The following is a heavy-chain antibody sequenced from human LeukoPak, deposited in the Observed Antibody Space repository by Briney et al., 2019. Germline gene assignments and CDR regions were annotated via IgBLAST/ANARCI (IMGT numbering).Heavy chain of an antibody. J-gene: IGHJ6*02. Sequence: GRSLRLSCAASGFTFSSYGMHWVRQAPGKGLERVAVISYDGSNKYYADSVKGRFTISRDNSKNTLYLQMNSLRAEDTAVYYCAKDLSRSGYPTSYYYYYGMDVWGQGTTVTVSS. CDR3: AKDLSRSGYPTSYYYYYGMDV. CDR1: GFTFSSYG. D-gene: IGHD3-22*01. V-gene: IGHV3-30*18. CDR2: ISYDGSNK.